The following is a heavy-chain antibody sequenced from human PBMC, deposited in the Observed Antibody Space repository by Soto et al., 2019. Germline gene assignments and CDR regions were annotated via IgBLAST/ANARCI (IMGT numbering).Heavy chain of an antibody. V-gene: IGHV1-18*04. D-gene: IGHD3-16*02. Sequence: QVLLMQSGGEVKKPGDSVKVSCKASGFTFRIYAIAWVRQAPGQGLEWMGWIRAHNGDANSAQNFQDRVTMTADTSTNTAYLELRSLGTDDTAVYYCARLTGFISPFPDYWGQGTLVSVSS. CDR2: IRAHNGDA. J-gene: IGHJ4*02. CDR1: GFTFRIYA. CDR3: ARLTGFISPFPDY.